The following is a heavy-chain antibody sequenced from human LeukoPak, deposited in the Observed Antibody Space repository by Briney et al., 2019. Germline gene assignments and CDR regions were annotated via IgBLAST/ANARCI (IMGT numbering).Heavy chain of an antibody. V-gene: IGHV4-4*02. Sequence: SETLSLTCGVSGDSISSTNWWSWVRQPPGKGLEWIGEIYHSGSTNYNPSLKSRVTISVDTSKNQFSLKLSSVTAADTAVYYCARGGTGHLDYWGQGTLATVSS. J-gene: IGHJ4*02. CDR1: GDSISSTNW. CDR2: IYHSGST. CDR3: ARGGTGHLDY. D-gene: IGHD7-27*01.